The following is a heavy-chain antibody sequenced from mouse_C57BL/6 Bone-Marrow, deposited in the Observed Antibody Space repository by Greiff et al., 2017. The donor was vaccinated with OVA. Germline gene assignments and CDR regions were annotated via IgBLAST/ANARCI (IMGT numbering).Heavy chain of an antibody. CDR3: ATPITTVVATGYFDY. Sequence: EVKLQQSGAELVKPGASVKLSCTASGFNIKDYYMHWVKQRTEQGLEWIGRIDPEDGETKYAPKFQGKATITADTSSNTAYLQLSSLTSEDTAVYYCATPITTVVATGYFDYWGQGTTLTVSS. J-gene: IGHJ2*01. CDR1: GFNIKDYY. CDR2: IDPEDGET. D-gene: IGHD1-1*01. V-gene: IGHV14-2*01.